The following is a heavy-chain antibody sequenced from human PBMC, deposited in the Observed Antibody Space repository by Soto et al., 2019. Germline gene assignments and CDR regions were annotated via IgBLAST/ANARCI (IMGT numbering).Heavy chain of an antibody. CDR2: IRSKGNNYGT. J-gene: IGHJ4*02. CDR3: TRHSQDY. V-gene: IGHV3-73*01. Sequence: PGGSLRLSCAASGFTFSGSAMHWVRQASGKGLEWVGRIRSKGNNYGTEYAASVKGRFTISRDDSKNTAYLQMNSLKIEDTAVYYCTRHSQDYWGQGTLVTVSS. CDR1: GFTFSGSA.